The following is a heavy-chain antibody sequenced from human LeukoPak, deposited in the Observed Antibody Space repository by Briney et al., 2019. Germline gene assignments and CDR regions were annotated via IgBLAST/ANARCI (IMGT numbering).Heavy chain of an antibody. V-gene: IGHV3-30*02. J-gene: IGHJ4*02. D-gene: IGHD6-13*01. CDR3: ATPPMPSGSSYYFEN. CDR1: GFTVSSNY. Sequence: PGGSLRLSCAASGFTVSSNYMSWVRQAPGKGLEWVAIIAYDGSNKYYGDSVKGRFTISRDNSKNTVFLQMDSPRTEDTAVYYCATPPMPSGSSYYFENWGQGTLVTVSS. CDR2: IAYDGSNK.